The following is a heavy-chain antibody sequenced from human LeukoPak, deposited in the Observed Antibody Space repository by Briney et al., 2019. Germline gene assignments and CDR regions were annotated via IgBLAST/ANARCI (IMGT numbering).Heavy chain of an antibody. J-gene: IGHJ4*02. D-gene: IGHD6-19*01. V-gene: IGHV3-30*02. CDR3: AKDSRRYSNGWHFDY. CDR1: GFTFSSYG. CDR2: IRYDGGNK. Sequence: PGGSLRLSCAASGFTFSSYGMHWVRQAPDKGLEWVDFIRYDGGNKYYADSMKGRFTISRDNSKNTLYLQINSLRAEDTAVYYCAKDSRRYSNGWHFDYWGQGILVTVSS.